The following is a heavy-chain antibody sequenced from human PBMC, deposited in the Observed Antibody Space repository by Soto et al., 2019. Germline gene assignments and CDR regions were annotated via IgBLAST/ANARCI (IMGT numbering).Heavy chain of an antibody. D-gene: IGHD3-9*01. J-gene: IGHJ4*02. V-gene: IGHV1-69*12. CDR3: ADYDILTGHV. Sequence: QVQLVQSGAEVKKPGSSVKVSCKASGGTFSSYAISWVRXXXXQGVGWMGGIIPIFGTANYAQKFQGRVTITADESTSTAYMELSSLRSEDTAVYYCADYDILTGHVWGQGTLVTVSS. CDR2: IIPIFGTA. CDR1: GGTFSSYA.